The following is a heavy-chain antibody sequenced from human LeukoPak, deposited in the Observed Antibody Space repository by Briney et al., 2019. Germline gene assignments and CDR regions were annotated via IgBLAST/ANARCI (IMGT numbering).Heavy chain of an antibody. CDR1: GGSFSGYY. CDR2: INHSGST. V-gene: IGHV4-34*09. J-gene: IGHJ4*02. CDR3: ARVSVVTKQFDY. Sequence: PSETLSLTCAVYGGSFSGYYWSWIRQPPGKGLEWIGEINHSGSTNYNPSLKSRVTTSVDTSKNQFSLKLSSVTAADTAVYYCARVSVVTKQFDYWGQGTLVTVSS. D-gene: IGHD2-21*02.